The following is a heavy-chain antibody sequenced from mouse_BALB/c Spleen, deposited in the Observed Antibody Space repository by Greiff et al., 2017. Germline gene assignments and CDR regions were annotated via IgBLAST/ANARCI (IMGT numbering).Heavy chain of an antibody. V-gene: IGHV6-6*02. CDR1: GFTFSNYW. D-gene: IGHD4-1*01. CDR3: TRPLTGFDY. CDR2: IRLKSNNYAT. J-gene: IGHJ2*01. Sequence: EVKLEESGGGLVQPGGSMKLSCVASGFTFSNYWMNWVRQSPEKGLEWVAEIRLKSNNYATHYAESVKGRFTISRDDSKSSVYLQMNNLRAEDTGIYYCTRPLTGFDYWGQGTTLTVSS.